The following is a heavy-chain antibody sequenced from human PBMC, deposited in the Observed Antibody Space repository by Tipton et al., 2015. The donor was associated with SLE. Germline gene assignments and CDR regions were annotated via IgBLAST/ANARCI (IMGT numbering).Heavy chain of an antibody. V-gene: IGHV3-30*04. Sequence: SLRLSCAASGFTFSSYAMHGVRQAPGKGLEWVAVISYDGSNNYYADSVKGRFTISRDNSKNTLYLQMNSLRAEDTAVYYCAKGVTGAMYFDLWGRGTLVAVSS. CDR1: GFTFSSYA. CDR2: ISYDGSNN. CDR3: AKGVTGAMYFDL. D-gene: IGHD7-27*01. J-gene: IGHJ2*01.